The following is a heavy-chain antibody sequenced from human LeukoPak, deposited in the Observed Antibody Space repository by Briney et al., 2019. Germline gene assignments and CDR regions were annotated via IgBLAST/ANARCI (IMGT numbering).Heavy chain of an antibody. Sequence: ASVKVSCMASGYSFTTYAMHWVRQAPGQRLEWMGWINAGNGNTKYSQKFQGRVTITRDTSESTAYMELSSRRPEDTAIYYCARDVARRGNLFDPWGQGPLDSVSS. V-gene: IGHV1-3*01. D-gene: IGHD5-12*01. J-gene: IGHJ5*02. CDR1: GYSFTTYA. CDR2: INAGNGNT. CDR3: ARDVARRGNLFDP.